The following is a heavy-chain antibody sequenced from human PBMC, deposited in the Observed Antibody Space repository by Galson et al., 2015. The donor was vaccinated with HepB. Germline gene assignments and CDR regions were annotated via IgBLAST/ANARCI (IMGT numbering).Heavy chain of an antibody. J-gene: IGHJ4*02. CDR3: ARESGDYAHRTGYYFDY. V-gene: IGHV3-48*03. D-gene: IGHD4-17*01. Sequence: SLRLSCAASGFTFSVYEMNWVRQAPGKGLEWVSYISTSGVSIYYADSVKGRFTISRDNAKSSLYLQMNSLRAEDTAVYYCARESGDYAHRTGYYFDYWGQGTLVTVSS. CDR2: ISTSGVSI. CDR1: GFTFSVYE.